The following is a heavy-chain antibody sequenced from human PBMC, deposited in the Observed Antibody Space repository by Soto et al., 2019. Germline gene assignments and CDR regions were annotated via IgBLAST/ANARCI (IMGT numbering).Heavy chain of an antibody. CDR3: AREDPYSGSLGVLDY. D-gene: IGHD6-6*01. CDR1: SSSVTTYM. Sequence: GGSLRLSCAASSSSVTTYMMHWVRQAPGKGLGWISFISRSGSTIFYADSVKGRFTVSRDNADNSLYLQLTSLKVEDTAVFFCAREDPYSGSLGVLDYWGQGTLVTV. CDR2: ISRSGSTI. V-gene: IGHV3-48*01. J-gene: IGHJ4*02.